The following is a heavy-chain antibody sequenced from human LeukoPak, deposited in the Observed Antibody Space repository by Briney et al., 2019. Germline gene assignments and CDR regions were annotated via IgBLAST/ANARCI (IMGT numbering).Heavy chain of an antibody. Sequence: ASVKVSCKASGGTFSSYAINWVRQAPGQGLEWMGGIIPIFGTANYAQKFQGRVTITADESTSTAYMELSSLRSEDTAVYYCASLREGDSSGYLGDAFDIWGQGTMVTVSS. J-gene: IGHJ3*02. V-gene: IGHV1-69*13. D-gene: IGHD3-22*01. CDR2: IIPIFGTA. CDR1: GGTFSSYA. CDR3: ASLREGDSSGYLGDAFDI.